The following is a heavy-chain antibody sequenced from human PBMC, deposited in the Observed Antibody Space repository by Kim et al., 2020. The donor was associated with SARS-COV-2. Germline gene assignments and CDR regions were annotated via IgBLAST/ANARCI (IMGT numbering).Heavy chain of an antibody. CDR3: AKGGSGWSRGYYYYGMDV. CDR1: GFTFSSYA. Sequence: GGSLRLSCAASGFTFSSYAMSWVRQAPGKGLEWVSAISGSGGSTYYADSVKGRFTISRDNSKNTLYLQMNSLRAEDTAVYYCAKGGSGWSRGYYYYGMDVWGQGTTVTVSS. CDR2: ISGSGGST. V-gene: IGHV3-23*01. D-gene: IGHD6-19*01. J-gene: IGHJ6*02.